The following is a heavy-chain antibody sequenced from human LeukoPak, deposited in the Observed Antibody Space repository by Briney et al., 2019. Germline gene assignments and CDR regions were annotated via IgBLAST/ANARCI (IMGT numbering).Heavy chain of an antibody. D-gene: IGHD3-10*02. Sequence: GGSLRISRAAYGLRFSSNAMSWVSQDPGKGLEWDSAIRAAGGNTHSADSVTGRFPLSRESSKNTLDLQMKSLRAEDTAICYCAKDFGMFSNWGQGTLVTVSS. CDR1: GLRFSSNA. J-gene: IGHJ4*02. V-gene: IGHV3-23*01. CDR2: IRAAGGNT. CDR3: AKDFGMFSN.